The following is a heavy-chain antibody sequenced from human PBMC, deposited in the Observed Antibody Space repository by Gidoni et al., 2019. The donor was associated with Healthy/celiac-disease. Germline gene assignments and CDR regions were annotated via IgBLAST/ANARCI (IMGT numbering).Heavy chain of an antibody. CDR2: ISSSSSTI. CDR1: GFTFSSYS. V-gene: IGHV3-48*01. CDR3: ARDPDYDILTGYYPYYYYYGMDV. J-gene: IGHJ6*02. D-gene: IGHD3-9*01. Sequence: EVQLVESGGGLVQPGGSLRLSCAASGFTFSSYSMNWFRQAPGKGLEWVSYISSSSSTIYYADSVKGRFTISRDNAKNSLYLQMNSLRAEDTAVYYCARDPDYDILTGYYPYYYYYGMDVWGQGTTVTVSS.